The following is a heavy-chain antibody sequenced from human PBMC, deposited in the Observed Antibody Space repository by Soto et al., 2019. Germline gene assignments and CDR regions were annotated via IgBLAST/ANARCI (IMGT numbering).Heavy chain of an antibody. V-gene: IGHV1-69*12. Sequence: QVQLVQSGAEVKKPGSSVKVSCKASGGTFSSYAISWVRQAPGQGLEWMGGIIPIFGTANYAQKFQGRVTITADESTTTDDMELGSLRFEDTAVYYFATRIAARLYYYDGMDVWGQGTTVTVSS. D-gene: IGHD6-6*01. CDR1: GGTFSSYA. J-gene: IGHJ6*02. CDR2: IIPIFGTA. CDR3: ATRIAARLYYYDGMDV.